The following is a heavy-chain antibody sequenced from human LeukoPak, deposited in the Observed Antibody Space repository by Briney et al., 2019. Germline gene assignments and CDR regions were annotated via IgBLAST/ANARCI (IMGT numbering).Heavy chain of an antibody. CDR1: GFTFSSYG. Sequence: GGSLRLSCAASGFTFSSYGTHWVRQAPGKGLEWVAVIWYDGSNKYYADSVKGRFTISRDNSKNTLYLQMNSLRAEDTAVYYCARDRYSGYDALFDYWGQGTLVTVSS. D-gene: IGHD5-12*01. V-gene: IGHV3-33*01. CDR3: ARDRYSGYDALFDY. J-gene: IGHJ4*02. CDR2: IWYDGSNK.